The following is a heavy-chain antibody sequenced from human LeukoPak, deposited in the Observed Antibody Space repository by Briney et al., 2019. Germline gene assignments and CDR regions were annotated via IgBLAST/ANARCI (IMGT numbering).Heavy chain of an antibody. CDR1: GGSISSSSYY. Sequence: SETLSLTCTVSGGSISSSSYYWGWIRQPPGKGLEWIGSIYYSGSTNYNPSLKSRVTISEDTSRNRISLKLRSVTAADTAVYYCATFTVVTQYWGQGTLVTVSS. CDR3: ATFTVVTQY. V-gene: IGHV4-39*07. CDR2: IYYSGST. D-gene: IGHD4-23*01. J-gene: IGHJ4*02.